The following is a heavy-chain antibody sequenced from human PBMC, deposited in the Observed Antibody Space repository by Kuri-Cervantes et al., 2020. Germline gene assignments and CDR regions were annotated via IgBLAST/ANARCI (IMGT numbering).Heavy chain of an antibody. CDR2: IYSSGSIYSSGST. V-gene: IGHV4-4*07. Sequence: SETLSLTCTASGGSISNHYWSWIRQPAGKGLEWIGRIYSSGSIYSSGSTDYSPSLTSRVTISVDTSKNQLSLKLSSVTAADTAVYFCARVAAGTGTFNYWGQGTLVTVSS. J-gene: IGHJ4*02. CDR3: ARVAAGTGTFNY. CDR1: GGSISNHY. D-gene: IGHD6-13*01.